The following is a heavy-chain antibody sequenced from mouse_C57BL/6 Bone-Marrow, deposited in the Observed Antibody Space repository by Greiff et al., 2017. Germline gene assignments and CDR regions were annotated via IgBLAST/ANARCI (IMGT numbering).Heavy chain of an antibody. CDR1: GFSLTSYG. D-gene: IGHD4-1*01. Sequence: VQVVESGPGLVQPSQSLSITCTVSGFSLTSYGVHWVRQSPGKGLEWLGVIWRGGSTDYNAAFMSRLSITKDNSKSQVFFKMNSLQADDTAIYYCAKTAGTGDWYFDVWGTGTTVTVSS. CDR3: AKTAGTGDWYFDV. CDR2: IWRGGST. J-gene: IGHJ1*03. V-gene: IGHV2-5*01.